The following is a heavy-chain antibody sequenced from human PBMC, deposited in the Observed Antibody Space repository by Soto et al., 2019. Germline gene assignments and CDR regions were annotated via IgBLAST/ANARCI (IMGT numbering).Heavy chain of an antibody. J-gene: IGHJ4*02. CDR1: GFTFSSYA. Sequence: GGSLRLSCAASGFTFSSYAMSWVRQAPGKGVEWVSAISGSGGSTYYADSVKGRFTISRDNSKNTLYLQMNSLRAEDTAVYYCAKDDSAVAVQDYFDSWGQGTLVTVSS. CDR3: AKDDSAVAVQDYFDS. D-gene: IGHD6-19*01. V-gene: IGHV3-23*01. CDR2: ISGSGGST.